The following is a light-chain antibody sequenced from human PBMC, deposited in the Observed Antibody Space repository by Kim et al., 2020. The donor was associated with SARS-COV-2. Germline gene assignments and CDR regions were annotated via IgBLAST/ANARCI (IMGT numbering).Light chain of an antibody. V-gene: IGKV4-1*01. Sequence: DIVMTQSPDSLAVSLGERATINCKSSQSVLYSSNNKNFLACYQHKPGQPPKLLIYWASTRESGVPDRFSGSGSGTDFTLTISSLQAEDVAVYYCHQYHSSPFTFGEGTKLEI. CDR3: HQYHSSPFT. J-gene: IGKJ2*01. CDR2: WAS. CDR1: QSVLYSSNNKNF.